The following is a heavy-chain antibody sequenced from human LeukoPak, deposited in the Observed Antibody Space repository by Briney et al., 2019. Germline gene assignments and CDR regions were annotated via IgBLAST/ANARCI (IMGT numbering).Heavy chain of an antibody. D-gene: IGHD3-9*01. J-gene: IGHJ5*02. CDR3: ARRRYSAGDNWFDP. CDR2: IYYSGST. V-gene: IGHV4-59*08. CDR1: GGSISSYY. Sequence: SETLSLTCTVSGGSISSYYWSWIRQPPGKGLEWIGYIYYSGSTNYNPSLQSRVIISVDTSKNQFSLKVRSVTAADTAVYYCARRRYSAGDNWFDPWGQGTLVTVSS.